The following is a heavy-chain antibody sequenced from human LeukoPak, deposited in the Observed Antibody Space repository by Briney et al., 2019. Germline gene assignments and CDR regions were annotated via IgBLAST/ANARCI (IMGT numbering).Heavy chain of an antibody. D-gene: IGHD4-17*01. CDR2: MYYSGST. CDR1: GGSISSGGYY. V-gene: IGHV4-31*03. CDR3: ASHSTVTFNS. J-gene: IGHJ5*01. Sequence: SQXLSLTCTVSGGSISSGGYYWNWIRQHPGKGLEWIGYMYYSGSTYYNPSLKSRVIISVDTSTNQFSLKLSSVTAADTAVYYCASHSTVTFNSWGPGTLVTVSS.